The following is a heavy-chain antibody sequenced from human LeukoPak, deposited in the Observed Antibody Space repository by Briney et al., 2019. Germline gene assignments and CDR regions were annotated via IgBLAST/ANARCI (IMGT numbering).Heavy chain of an antibody. CDR3: AKIAQPEWYQLLPTFFDY. D-gene: IGHD2-2*01. CDR2: IRYDGSNK. V-gene: IGHV3-30*02. CDR1: GFTFSSYG. J-gene: IGHJ4*02. Sequence: PGGSLRLSCAASGFTFSSYGMHWVRQAPGKGLEWVALIRYDGSNKYYADSVKGRFIISRDNSKNTLYLQMNSLRVEDTAVYYCAKIAQPEWYQLLPTFFDYWGQGTLVTVSS.